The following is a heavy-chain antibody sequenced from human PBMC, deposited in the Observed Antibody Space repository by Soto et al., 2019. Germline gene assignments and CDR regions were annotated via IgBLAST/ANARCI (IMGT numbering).Heavy chain of an antibody. D-gene: IGHD3-10*01. J-gene: IGHJ5*02. CDR1: GGSFSGYY. V-gene: IGHV4-34*01. CDR2: INHSGST. Sequence: NPSETLSLTCAVYGGSFSGYYWSWIRQPPGKGLEWIGEINHSGSTNYNPSLKSRVTISVDTSKNQFSLKLSSVTAADTAVYYCARLMVRGVIRIDPWGQGTLVTVSS. CDR3: ARLMVRGVIRIDP.